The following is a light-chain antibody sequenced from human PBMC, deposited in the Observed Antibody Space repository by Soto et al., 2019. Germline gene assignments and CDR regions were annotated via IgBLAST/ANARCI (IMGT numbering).Light chain of an antibody. CDR1: SGSIATNY. CDR3: QSCGSSPWI. CDR2: EDN. J-gene: IGLJ2*01. Sequence: NFMLTQPHSVSESPGKTVTISCTRSSGSIATNYVQWYQQRPGSAPTTVIYEDNQRPSGVPDRFSGSIDSSSNSASLTISGLKTEDEADYYCQSCGSSPWIFGGGTKVTVL. V-gene: IGLV6-57*04.